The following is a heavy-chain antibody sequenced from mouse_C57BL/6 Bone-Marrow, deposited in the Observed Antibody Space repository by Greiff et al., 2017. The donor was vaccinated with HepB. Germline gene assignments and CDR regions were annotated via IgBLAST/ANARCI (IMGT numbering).Heavy chain of an antibody. V-gene: IGHV1-69*01. Sequence: VQLQQPGAELVMPGASVKLSCKASGYTFTSYWMHWVKQRPGQGLEWIGEIDPSDSYTNYIQKFKGKSTLTVDKSSSTAYMQLSSLTSEDSAGYYCARWGGNPAYWGQGTLVTVSA. CDR2: IDPSDSYT. CDR1: GYTFTSYW. CDR3: ARWGGNPAY. D-gene: IGHD2-1*01. J-gene: IGHJ3*01.